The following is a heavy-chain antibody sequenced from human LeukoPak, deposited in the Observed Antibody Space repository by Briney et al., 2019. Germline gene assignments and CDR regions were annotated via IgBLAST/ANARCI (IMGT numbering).Heavy chain of an antibody. CDR1: GFTFSSYS. V-gene: IGHV3-21*01. Sequence: GGSLRLSCAASGFTFSSYSMNWVRQAPGTGLEWVSSISSSSSYIYYADSVKGRFTISRDNAKNSLYLQMHSLRAEDTAVYYCARGMRGDWFDPWGQGTLVTVSS. J-gene: IGHJ5*02. CDR2: ISSSSSYI. CDR3: ARGMRGDWFDP. D-gene: IGHD3-16*01.